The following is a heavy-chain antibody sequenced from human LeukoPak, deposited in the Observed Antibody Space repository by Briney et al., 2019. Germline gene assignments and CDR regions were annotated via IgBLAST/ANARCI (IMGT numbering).Heavy chain of an antibody. CDR2: INHSGST. V-gene: IGHV4-34*01. Sequence: SETLSLTCAVYGGSFSGYYWSWIRQPPGKGLEWIGEINHSGSTNYNPSLKSRVTISVDTSKNQFSLKLSSVTAADTAVYYCAREGRGGNYETPTGYYYCMDVWGKGTTVTVSS. J-gene: IGHJ6*03. D-gene: IGHD4-11*01. CDR3: AREGRGGNYETPTGYYYCMDV. CDR1: GGSFSGYY.